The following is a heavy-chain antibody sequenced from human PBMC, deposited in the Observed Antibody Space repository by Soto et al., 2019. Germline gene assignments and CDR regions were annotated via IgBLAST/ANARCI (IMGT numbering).Heavy chain of an antibody. CDR3: ARDNGYSYGYNLDH. D-gene: IGHD5-18*01. CDR1: GGSIGSNY. V-gene: IGHV4-59*01. Sequence: SETLSLTCTVSGGSIGSNYWSWLRQPPGKGLEWIGCLYYSGGTTYNPSLKSRVTISEDTSKNQFSLKLTSVTAADTAVYYCARDNGYSYGYNLDHWGQGTLVTVSS. J-gene: IGHJ4*02. CDR2: LYYSGGT.